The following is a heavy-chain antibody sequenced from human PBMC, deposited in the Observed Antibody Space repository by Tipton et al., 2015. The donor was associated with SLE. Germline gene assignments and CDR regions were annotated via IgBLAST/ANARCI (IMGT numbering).Heavy chain of an antibody. CDR3: ARVATVTIIDAFDI. J-gene: IGHJ3*02. CDR1: GFTFGSYA. CDR2: IDWNGERT. D-gene: IGHD4-17*01. V-gene: IGHV3-20*04. Sequence: SLGLSCAASGFTFGSYAMSWVRQAPGKGLEWVSGIDWNGERTGYADSVKGRFTVSRDSAKNSLYLQMDSLRVEDTALYYCARVATVTIIDAFDIWGQGTMVTVSS.